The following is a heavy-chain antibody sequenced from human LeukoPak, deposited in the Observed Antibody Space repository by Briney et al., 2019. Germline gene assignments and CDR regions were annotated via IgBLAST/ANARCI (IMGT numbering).Heavy chain of an antibody. D-gene: IGHD4-17*01. J-gene: IGHJ5*02. CDR1: GFTFSSYA. CDR2: ISGIGTTT. CDR3: TKKRTTSVTDWFDP. V-gene: IGHV3-23*01. Sequence: GGSLRLSCAASGFTFSSYAMAWVRQAPGKGLEFVSVISGIGTTTYYADSVKGRFTISRDNSKNTQFLQMNSLRVEDTAVYYRTKKRTTSVTDWFDPWGQGTLVTVSS.